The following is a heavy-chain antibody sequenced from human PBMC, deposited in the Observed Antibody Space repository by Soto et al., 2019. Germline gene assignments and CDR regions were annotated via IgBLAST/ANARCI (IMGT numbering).Heavy chain of an antibody. CDR2: ISYDGSNK. D-gene: IGHD6-6*01. V-gene: IGHV3-30-3*01. J-gene: IGHJ4*02. CDR1: GFTFSSYA. Sequence: PGGSLRLSCAASGFTFSSYAMHWVRQAPGKGLEWVAVISYDGSNKYYADSVKGRFTISRDNSKNTLYLQMNSLRAEDTAVYYCAMSSIAAPFPPPYFDYWGQGTLVTVSS. CDR3: AMSSIAAPFPPPYFDY.